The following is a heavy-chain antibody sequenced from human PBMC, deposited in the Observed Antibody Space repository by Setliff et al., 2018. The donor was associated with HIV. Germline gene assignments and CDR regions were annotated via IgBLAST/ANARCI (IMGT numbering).Heavy chain of an antibody. CDR1: GFTFSPYW. Sequence: PGGSLRLSCAASGFTFSPYWMHWVRQAPGKGLVWVSRINSDGTSTTYADSVKGRFTISRDNSKNTLYLQMNSLRAEDTAVYYCARDRGYDLDYFDYWGQGTLVTVSS. D-gene: IGHD5-12*01. CDR2: INSDGTST. CDR3: ARDRGYDLDYFDY. V-gene: IGHV3-74*03. J-gene: IGHJ4*02.